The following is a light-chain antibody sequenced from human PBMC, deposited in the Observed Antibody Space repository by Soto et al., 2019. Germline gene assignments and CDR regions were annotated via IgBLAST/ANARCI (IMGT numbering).Light chain of an antibody. CDR2: ATS. Sequence: DIQMTQSPSSLSASVGDRVTITCRASQKIRNYLNWYQQKPGKAPKILLYATSTLQSGVPSRFSGSGSGTDFTLTISSLQPEDFATYYCQQSYSTLLFTFGPGTKVDVK. V-gene: IGKV1-39*01. CDR1: QKIRNY. J-gene: IGKJ3*01. CDR3: QQSYSTLLFT.